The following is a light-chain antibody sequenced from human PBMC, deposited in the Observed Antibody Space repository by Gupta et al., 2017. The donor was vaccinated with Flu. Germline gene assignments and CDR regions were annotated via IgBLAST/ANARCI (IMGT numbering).Light chain of an antibody. V-gene: IGKV1-39*01. CDR2: SAS. J-gene: IGKJ4*01. CDR1: QSISSY. CDR3: QQSYTTPLT. Sequence: DIQMTQSPSSLSASVGDRVTITCRASQSISSYLNWYQQTPGKAPKFLIYSASNLQSGVSSRVSGSGSGTDFTLTISSLQPEDFATYYCQQSYTTPLTFGGGTKVEIK.